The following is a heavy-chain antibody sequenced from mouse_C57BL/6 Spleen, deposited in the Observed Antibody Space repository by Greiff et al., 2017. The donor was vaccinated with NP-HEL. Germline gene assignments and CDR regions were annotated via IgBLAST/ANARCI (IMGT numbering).Heavy chain of an antibody. CDR1: GYTFTDYY. CDR2: INPNNGGT. J-gene: IGHJ4*01. CDR3: ARQRGLRLRSMDY. V-gene: IGHV1-26*01. Sequence: EVKLQQSGPELVKPGASVKISCKASGYTFTDYYMNWVKQSHGKSLEWIGDINPNNGGTSYNQKFKGKATLTVDKSSSTAYMELRSLTSEDSAVYYCARQRGLRLRSMDYWGQGTSVTVSS. D-gene: IGHD3-2*02.